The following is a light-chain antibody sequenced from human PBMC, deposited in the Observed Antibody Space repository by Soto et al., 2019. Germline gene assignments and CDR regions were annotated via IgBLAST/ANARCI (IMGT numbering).Light chain of an antibody. J-gene: IGKJ2*01. CDR2: GAS. V-gene: IGKV3-20*01. CDR1: ESVTSTY. CDR3: QLFGSSPRYT. Sequence: EIVLTQSPGALSLSPGERATLSCRTSESVTSTYLAWYQQKPGQPPRLLIYGASNRATGIPDRFSGSGSGTDFTVTSSRLEPEDFAVYYCQLFGSSPRYTFGRGTKLEIK.